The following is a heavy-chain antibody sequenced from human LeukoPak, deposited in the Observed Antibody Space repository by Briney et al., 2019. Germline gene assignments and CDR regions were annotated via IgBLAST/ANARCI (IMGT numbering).Heavy chain of an antibody. D-gene: IGHD3-3*01. Sequence: GASVKVSCKASGYTFTSYGISWVRQAPGQGLEWMGWISAYNGNTNYAQKLQGRVTMTTDTSTSTAYMELRSLRSDDTAVYYCARGMARRYYDFWSGYYGRDYYYMDVWGKGTTVTVSS. CDR2: ISAYNGNT. V-gene: IGHV1-18*01. J-gene: IGHJ6*03. CDR3: ARGMARRYYDFWSGYYGRDYYYMDV. CDR1: GYTFTSYG.